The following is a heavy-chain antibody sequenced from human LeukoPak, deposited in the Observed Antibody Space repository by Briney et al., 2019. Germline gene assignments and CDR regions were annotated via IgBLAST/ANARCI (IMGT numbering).Heavy chain of an antibody. CDR2: INPIGGST. CDR1: GSTFTGYY. CDR3: ARAELRDFDWLLPFDY. V-gene: IGHV1-46*01. J-gene: IGHJ4*02. Sequence: GASVAVSCKASGSTFTGYYMHWVRQAHGQGLEWMGIINPIGGSTSYAQKFQGRVTMTRDTSTSTVYMELSSLRSEDTAVYYCARAELRDFDWLLPFDYWGQGTLVTVSS. D-gene: IGHD3-9*01.